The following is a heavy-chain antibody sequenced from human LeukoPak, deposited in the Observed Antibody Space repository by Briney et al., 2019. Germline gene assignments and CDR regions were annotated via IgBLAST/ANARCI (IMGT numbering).Heavy chain of an antibody. J-gene: IGHJ4*02. CDR2: INPSGSA. CDR1: GGSISSKNW. Sequence: PSETLSLTCDVSGGSISSKNWWSWVRQPPGEGLEWIGEINPSGSANYKPSLKSRVTISVDTSKNQFSLKLSSVTAADTAVYYCARKVRPDYSRFDYWGQGTLVTVSS. CDR3: ARKVRPDYSRFDY. D-gene: IGHD4/OR15-4a*01. V-gene: IGHV4-4*02.